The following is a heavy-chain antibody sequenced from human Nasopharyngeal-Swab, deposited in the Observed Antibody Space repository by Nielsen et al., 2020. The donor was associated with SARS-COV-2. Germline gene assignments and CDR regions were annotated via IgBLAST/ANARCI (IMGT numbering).Heavy chain of an antibody. V-gene: IGHV3-21*01. Sequence: GGSLRLSCAASGFSFSASGMSWVRRAPGKGQEWVSSISIGNSYILYADSVKGRLTISRDNVRESLFLQMNSLTADDTAVYYCARVRYYGSGDYRPHYFDFWGHGTLVTVSS. D-gene: IGHD3-10*01. CDR2: ISIGNSYI. CDR1: GFSFSASG. CDR3: ARVRYYGSGDYRPHYFDF. J-gene: IGHJ4*01.